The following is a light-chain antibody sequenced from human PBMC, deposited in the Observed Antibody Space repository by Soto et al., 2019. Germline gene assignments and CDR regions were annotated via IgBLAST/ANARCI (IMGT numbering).Light chain of an antibody. Sequence: DIQMTQSPSSVSAFVGDRVTITCRANQGIANRLAWYQQKPGKAPKLLIYAASTLQHGVPSRFSGSGSGTDFTLTISSLQPEDVATSFCQQADSFPRTFGQGTKLEIK. J-gene: IGKJ2*02. V-gene: IGKV1-12*01. CDR3: QQADSFPRT. CDR1: QGIANR. CDR2: AAS.